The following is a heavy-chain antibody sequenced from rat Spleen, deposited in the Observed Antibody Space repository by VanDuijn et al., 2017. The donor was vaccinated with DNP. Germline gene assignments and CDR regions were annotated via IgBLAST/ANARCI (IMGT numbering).Heavy chain of an antibody. D-gene: IGHD1-11*01. CDR1: GFIFRDYN. CDR3: ASGPNYRAYSDYFNY. J-gene: IGHJ2*01. V-gene: IGHV5-7*01. CDR2: INYDGSST. Sequence: EVQLVESGGGLVQPGRSLKLSCAASGFIFRDYNMAWVRQAPKKGLEWVATINYDGSSTYYRDSVKGRFTISRDNAKTTLYLQMSKLGSEDTAIYYCASGPNYRAYSDYFNYWGQGVMVTVSS.